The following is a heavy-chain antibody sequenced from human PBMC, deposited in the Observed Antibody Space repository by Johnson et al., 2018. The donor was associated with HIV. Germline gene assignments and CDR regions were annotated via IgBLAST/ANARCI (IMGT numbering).Heavy chain of an antibody. V-gene: IGHV3-30*18. Sequence: QEQLVESGGGVVQPGRSLRLSCAASGFTFSSYGMHWVRQAPGKGLEWVAVISYDGSNKYYADSVKGRFTIFRDNSKNTLYLQMSSLRTEDTAVYYCAKVHIPARWSAAFDIWGRGTLVTVSS. D-gene: IGHD6-6*01. CDR2: ISYDGSNK. CDR3: AKVHIPARWSAAFDI. J-gene: IGHJ3*02. CDR1: GFTFSSYG.